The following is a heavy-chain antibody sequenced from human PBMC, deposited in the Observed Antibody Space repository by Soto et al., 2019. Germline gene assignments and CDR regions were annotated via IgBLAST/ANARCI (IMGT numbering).Heavy chain of an antibody. J-gene: IGHJ4*02. Sequence: EVQLLESGGDLVQPGGSLRLSGAASGSIFSNYAMTWVRQAPGKGPEWVSTFTSGGSTYYRDTVKGRFTISRDNSKNTLYLQMNSLRAEDTAVYYCARTDKYNSQSSGWANRFDYWGQGTLVTVSS. CDR3: ARTDKYNSQSSGWANRFDY. D-gene: IGHD6-19*01. V-gene: IGHV3-23*01. CDR2: FTSGGST. CDR1: GSIFSNYA.